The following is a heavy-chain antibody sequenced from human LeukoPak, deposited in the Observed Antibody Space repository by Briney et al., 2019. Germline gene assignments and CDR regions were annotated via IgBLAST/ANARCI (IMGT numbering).Heavy chain of an antibody. CDR2: IWYDGSNK. D-gene: IGHD4-23*01. Sequence: PGRSLRLSCAASGFTFSSYGMHWVRQAPGKGLEWVAVIWYDGSNKYYADSVKGRFTISRDNSKNTLYLQMNSLRAEDTAGYYCARDVNGGNFDYWGQGTLVTVSS. V-gene: IGHV3-33*01. J-gene: IGHJ4*02. CDR3: ARDVNGGNFDY. CDR1: GFTFSSYG.